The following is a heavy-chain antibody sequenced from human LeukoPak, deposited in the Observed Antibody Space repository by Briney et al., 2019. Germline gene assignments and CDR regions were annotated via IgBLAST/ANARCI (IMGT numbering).Heavy chain of an antibody. CDR3: ARWGDILTDYAFDY. CDR1: GGSINSNSHH. Sequence: SETLSLTCSVSGGSINSNSHHWDWIRQAPGKGLEWIENIYYSGTTSYNPSLKSRVTISFDTFKNQFSLRLTSVTAADTAGFYLARWGDILTDYAFDYWGEGTLVSVSS. D-gene: IGHD3-9*01. CDR2: IYYSGTT. J-gene: IGHJ4*02. V-gene: IGHV4-39*01.